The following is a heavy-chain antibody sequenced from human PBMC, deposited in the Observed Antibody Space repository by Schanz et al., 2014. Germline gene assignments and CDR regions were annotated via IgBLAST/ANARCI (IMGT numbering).Heavy chain of an antibody. J-gene: IGHJ4*02. CDR2: ISNSGTTI. Sequence: QVHLVESGGGVVQPGRSLRLSCAASGFTFSNHALSWVRQAPGKGLEWVSYISNSGTTIYYADSVKGRFTISRDNAKNSLYLQMNSLRVEDTAVYYCARDLISSGWYGWGQGTLVTVAS. CDR3: ARDLISSGWYG. CDR1: GFTFSNHA. V-gene: IGHV3-11*01. D-gene: IGHD6-19*01.